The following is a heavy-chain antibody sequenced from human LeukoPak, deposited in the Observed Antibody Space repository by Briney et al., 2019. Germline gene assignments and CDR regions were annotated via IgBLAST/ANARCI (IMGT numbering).Heavy chain of an antibody. Sequence: GGSLRLSCAASGFTFSSYAMSWVRQAPGKGLEWVSAISGSGGRTYYADSVKGRFTISRDNSKHTMYLQMNSLRAEDTAVYYCAKDRDGYNFPEGFDYWGQGTLVTVSS. V-gene: IGHV3-23*01. CDR2: ISGSGGRT. J-gene: IGHJ4*02. D-gene: IGHD5-24*01. CDR1: GFTFSSYA. CDR3: AKDRDGYNFPEGFDY.